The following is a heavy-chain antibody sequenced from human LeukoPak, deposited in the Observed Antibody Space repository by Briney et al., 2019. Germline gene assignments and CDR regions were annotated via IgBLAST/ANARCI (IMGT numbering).Heavy chain of an antibody. CDR1: GYTFTVYY. Sequence: ASVKVSCKASGYTFTVYYIHWVRQAPGQGLEWMGWINPNSGGTNYAEKFQGRVTMTRGTSINTAYMELSRLRSDDTAVYYCARVSSEPMGATDYWGQGTLVTVSS. V-gene: IGHV1-2*02. CDR2: INPNSGGT. CDR3: ARVSSEPMGATDY. D-gene: IGHD1-14*01. J-gene: IGHJ4*02.